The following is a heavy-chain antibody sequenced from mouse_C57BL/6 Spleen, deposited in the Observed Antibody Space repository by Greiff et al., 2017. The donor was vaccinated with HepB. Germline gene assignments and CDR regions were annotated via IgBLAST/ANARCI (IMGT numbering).Heavy chain of an antibody. D-gene: IGHD4-1*01. J-gene: IGHJ2*01. CDR2: IYPGDGDT. V-gene: IGHV1-80*01. Sequence: VQLQQSGAELVKPGASVKISCKASGYAFSSYWMNWVKQRPGKGLEWIGQIYPGDGDTNYNGKFKGKATLTADKSSSTAYMQLSSLTSEDSAVYFCARDWDVGCADYWGQGTTLTVSS. CDR1: GYAFSSYW. CDR3: ARDWDVGCADY.